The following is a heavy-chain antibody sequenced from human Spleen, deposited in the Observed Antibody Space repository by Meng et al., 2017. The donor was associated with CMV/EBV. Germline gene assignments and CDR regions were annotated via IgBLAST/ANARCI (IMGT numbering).Heavy chain of an antibody. CDR1: EYTFTGYY. V-gene: IGHV1-2*02. CDR2: INPKSGGT. CDR3: ARDHVAAAGSINYDYYAMNV. J-gene: IGHJ6*02. D-gene: IGHD6-25*01. Sequence: ASVKVSCKASEYTFTGYYMHWVRQAPGQGLEWMGWINPKSGGTNYAQKFQGRVIMTRATSISTAYMELSRLKSDDTAVYYYARDHVAAAGSINYDYYAMNVRGQGSTVTVSS.